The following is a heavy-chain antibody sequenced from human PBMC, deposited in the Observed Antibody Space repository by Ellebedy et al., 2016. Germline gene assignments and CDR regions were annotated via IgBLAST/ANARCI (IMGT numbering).Heavy chain of an antibody. J-gene: IGHJ4*02. V-gene: IGHV4-39*07. CDR2: YYSGSA. CDR1: GGSIDTIYFY. D-gene: IGHD3-3*01. CDR3: VRGAYYSVNYSVPGE. Sequence: SETLSLTCTVSGGSIDTIYFYWGWIRQPPGKGLEWIGYYSGSAYYTPSLKSRVTISLDTSRNQFSLRLTSVTAADTAVYYCVRGAYYSVNYSVPGEWGQGTLVTVSS.